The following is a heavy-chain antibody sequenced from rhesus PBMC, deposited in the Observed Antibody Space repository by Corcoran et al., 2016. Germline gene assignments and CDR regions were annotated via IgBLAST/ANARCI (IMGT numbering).Heavy chain of an antibody. CDR2: SGGNSGTT. J-gene: IGHJ4*01. V-gene: IGHV4-80*01. Sequence: QVQLQESGPGLVQPAETLSLTCTVSGASISRNWWIWNRQPPGKGLEWIGDSGGNSGTTNYNPSLMCRVTISNDASKKHFSLKLSAVTAADTAVYYCAIEKDDYWGQGVLVTVSS. CDR3: AIEKDDY. CDR1: GASISRNW.